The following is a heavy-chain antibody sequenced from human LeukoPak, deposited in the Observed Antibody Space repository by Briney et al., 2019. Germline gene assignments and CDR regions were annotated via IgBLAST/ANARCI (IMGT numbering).Heavy chain of an antibody. CDR2: VSYSGST. Sequence: SETLSLTCTVSGGSISGQYWSWIRQPPGKGLEWIGFVSYSGSTNYNPSLNGRVTISLDTSKNQFSLKLNSVTAADTAVYYCARGGASSRYFDYWGQGTLVTVSS. V-gene: IGHV4-59*11. J-gene: IGHJ4*02. CDR3: ARGGASSRYFDY. CDR1: GGSISGQY. D-gene: IGHD1-26*01.